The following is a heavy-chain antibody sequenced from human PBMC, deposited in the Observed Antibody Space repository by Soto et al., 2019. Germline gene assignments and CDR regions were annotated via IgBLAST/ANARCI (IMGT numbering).Heavy chain of an antibody. CDR3: AKDRSYGDYMASDY. CDR2: ISYDGSNK. D-gene: IGHD4-17*01. J-gene: IGHJ4*02. Sequence: GGSLRLSCAASGFTFSSYGMHWVRQAPGKGLEWVAVISYDGSNKYYADSVKGRFTISRDNSKNTLYLQMNSLRAEDTAVYYCAKDRSYGDYMASDYWGQGTLVTVSS. CDR1: GFTFSSYG. V-gene: IGHV3-30*18.